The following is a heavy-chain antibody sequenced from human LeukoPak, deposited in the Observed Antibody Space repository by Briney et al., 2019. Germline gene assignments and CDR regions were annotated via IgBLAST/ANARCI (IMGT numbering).Heavy chain of an antibody. D-gene: IGHD3-10*01. Sequence: VASVKVSRKASGGTFSSYAISWVRQAPGQGLEWMGGIIPIFGTVNYAQKFQGRVTITADKSTSTAYMELSSLRSEDTAVYYCASPRPLGYYYGSGSYRDPFDYWGQGTLVTVSS. CDR1: GGTFSSYA. V-gene: IGHV1-69*06. J-gene: IGHJ4*02. CDR2: IIPIFGTV. CDR3: ASPRPLGYYYGSGSYRDPFDY.